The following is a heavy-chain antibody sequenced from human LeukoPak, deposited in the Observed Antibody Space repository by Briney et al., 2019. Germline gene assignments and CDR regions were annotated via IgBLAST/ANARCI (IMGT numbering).Heavy chain of an antibody. D-gene: IGHD2-2*01. J-gene: IGHJ6*03. CDR3: ATVGVGYCSSTSCSPYYYYYMDV. V-gene: IGHV1-24*01. CDR1: GYTLTELS. CDR2: FDPEDGET. Sequence: ASVKVSCKVSGYTLTELSMHWVRQAPGKGLEWMGGFDPEDGETIYAQKFQGRVTMTEDTSTDTAYMELSSLRSEDTAVYYCATVGVGYCSSTSCSPYYYYYMDVWGKGTTVTVSS.